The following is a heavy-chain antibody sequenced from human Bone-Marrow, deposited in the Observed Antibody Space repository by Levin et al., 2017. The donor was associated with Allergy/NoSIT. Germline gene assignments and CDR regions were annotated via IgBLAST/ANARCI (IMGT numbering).Heavy chain of an antibody. CDR1: GFIFDYA. V-gene: IGHV3-9*01. D-gene: IGHD1-26*01. J-gene: IGHJ4*01. Sequence: SLKISCVISGFIFDYAMHWVRQIPGGGLEWVSGISANSDIIDYADSVKGRFTISRDNAKKSLFLQMDSLRPEDTALYYCAVSTGSYYSDFDYWGHGTPVTVSS. CDR3: AVSTGSYYSDFDY. CDR2: ISANSDII.